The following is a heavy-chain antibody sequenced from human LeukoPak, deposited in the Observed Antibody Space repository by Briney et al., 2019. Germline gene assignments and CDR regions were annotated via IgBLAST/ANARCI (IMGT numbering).Heavy chain of an antibody. CDR1: GFTFSSYS. D-gene: IGHD3-9*01. CDR2: ISWNSGSI. CDR3: AGSPYYDILTGSYYYGMDV. V-gene: IGHV3-9*01. Sequence: GGSLRLSCAASGFTFSSYSMNWVRQAPGKGLEWVSGISWNSGSIGYADSVKGRFTISRDNAKNSLYLQMNSLRAEDTALYYCAGSPYYDILTGSYYYGMDVWGQGTTVTVSS. J-gene: IGHJ6*02.